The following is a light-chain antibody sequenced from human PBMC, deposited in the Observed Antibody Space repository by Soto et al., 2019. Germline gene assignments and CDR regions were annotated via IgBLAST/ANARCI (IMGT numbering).Light chain of an antibody. CDR3: SSYAGINNLV. CDR2: EVS. CDR1: SSDVGGYNY. V-gene: IGLV2-8*01. Sequence: QSVLTQPPSASGSPGQSVTISCTGTSSDVGGYNYVSWYQQHPGKAPKLMIYEVSKRPSGVPDRFSGSKSGNTASLTVSGLQAEDDADYYCSSYAGINNLVFGGGTKVTVL. J-gene: IGLJ2*01.